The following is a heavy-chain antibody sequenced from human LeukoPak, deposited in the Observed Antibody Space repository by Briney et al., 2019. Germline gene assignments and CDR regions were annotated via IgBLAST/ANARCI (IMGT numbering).Heavy chain of an antibody. J-gene: IGHJ4*02. Sequence: GGSLRLSCAASGFTFSNAWMSWVRQAPGKGLEWVGRIKSKTDGGTTDYAAPVKGRFTISRDDSKNTLYLQMNSLKTEDTAVYYCTTGEMATTPFDYWGQGTLDTVSS. CDR2: IKSKTDGGTT. D-gene: IGHD5-24*01. CDR3: TTGEMATTPFDY. CDR1: GFTFSNAW. V-gene: IGHV3-15*01.